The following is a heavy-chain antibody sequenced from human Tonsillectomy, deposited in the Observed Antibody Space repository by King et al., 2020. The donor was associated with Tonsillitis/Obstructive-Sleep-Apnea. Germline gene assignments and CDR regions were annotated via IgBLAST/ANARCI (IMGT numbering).Heavy chain of an antibody. CDR2: IDWDDDK. CDR3: ARYYYDSSGYYYLFDY. D-gene: IGHD3-22*01. Sequence: VTLKESGPALVKPTQTHTLTCTFSGFSLSTSAMCVSWIRQPPGKALEWLARIDWDDDKYYSTSLKTRLTISKDTSKNQVVLTMTNMDPVDTATYYCARYYYDSSGYYYLFDYWGQGTLVTVSS. J-gene: IGHJ4*02. CDR1: GFSLSTSAMC. V-gene: IGHV2-70*11.